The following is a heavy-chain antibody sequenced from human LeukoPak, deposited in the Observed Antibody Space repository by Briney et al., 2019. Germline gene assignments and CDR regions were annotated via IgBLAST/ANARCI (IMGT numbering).Heavy chain of an antibody. CDR1: GGSISSYY. Sequence: PSETLSLTCTVSGGSISSYYWSWIRQPPGKGLEWIGYIYTSGSTNYNPSLKSRATISVDTSKNQFSLKLSSVTAADTAVYYCAREPNSIDPYYFDYWAREPWSPSPQ. D-gene: IGHD1-14*01. J-gene: IGHJ4*02. CDR2: IYTSGST. CDR3: AREPNSIDPYYFDY. V-gene: IGHV4-4*09.